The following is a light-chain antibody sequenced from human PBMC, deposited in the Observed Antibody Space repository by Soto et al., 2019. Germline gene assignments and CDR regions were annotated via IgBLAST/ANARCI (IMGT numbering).Light chain of an antibody. Sequence: QSVLSQPPSASGSPGQSVTISCTGTSSDVGGNNFVSWYQQYPGKAPKLMIYEVTKRPSGVPDRFSGSKSGNTASLTVSGLQAEDEADYYCSSHAGNNNVLFGGGTKLTVL. J-gene: IGLJ2*01. CDR3: SSHAGNNNVL. V-gene: IGLV2-8*01. CDR2: EVT. CDR1: SSDVGGNNF.